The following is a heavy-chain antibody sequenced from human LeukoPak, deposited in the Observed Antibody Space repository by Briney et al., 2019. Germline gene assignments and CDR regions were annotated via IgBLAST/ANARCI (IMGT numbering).Heavy chain of an antibody. V-gene: IGHV3-33*06. CDR3: AKDPFNYGPFDS. CDR1: GFTFSSYG. CDR2: IWYDGSNK. J-gene: IGHJ4*02. D-gene: IGHD3-10*01. Sequence: GGSLRLSCAASGFTFSSYGMHWVRQAPGKGLEWVAVIWYDGSNKYYADSVKGRFTISRDNSKNTLYLQMNSLRAEDTAVYYCAKDPFNYGPFDSWGQGTLVTASS.